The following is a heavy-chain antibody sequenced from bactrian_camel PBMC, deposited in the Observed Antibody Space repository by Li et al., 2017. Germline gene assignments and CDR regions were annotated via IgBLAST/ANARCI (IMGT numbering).Heavy chain of an antibody. CDR2: ISGRSVT. D-gene: IGHD4*01. Sequence: VQLVESGGESVQSGGSLTLSCVASDYDISGECMAWFRQAPGKERERVAIISGRSVTNYLDSVKGRSTISLDKSKNTLFLQMSNLKPEDTGIYYCATNFRVLNDGGITGGDWGQGTQVTVS. J-gene: IGHJ4*01. V-gene: IGHV3S53*01. CDR3: ATNFRVLNDGGITGGD. CDR1: DYDISGEC.